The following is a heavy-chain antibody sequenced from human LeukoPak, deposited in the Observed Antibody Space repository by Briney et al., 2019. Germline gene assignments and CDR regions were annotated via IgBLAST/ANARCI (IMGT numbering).Heavy chain of an antibody. CDR1: GFSFNAYW. V-gene: IGHV3-7*01. J-gene: IGHJ4*02. D-gene: IGHD5-12*01. CDR2: INPAGSET. CDR3: ATFGLVAALDL. Sequence: GGSLRLSCAASGFSFNAYWMAWVRQAPGTGLEGVANINPAGSETFHVDPVKGRFSISRDHAKNSVYLQMNSLRAEDTAVYYCATFGLVAALDLWGQGTLVTVSS.